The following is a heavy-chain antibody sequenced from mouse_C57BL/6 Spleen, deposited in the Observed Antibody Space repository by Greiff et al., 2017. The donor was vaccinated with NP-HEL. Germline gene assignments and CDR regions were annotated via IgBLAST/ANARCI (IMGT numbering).Heavy chain of an antibody. V-gene: IGHV1-64*01. CDR3: ARDTTVVDPYWYFDV. CDR1: GYTFTSYW. Sequence: QVQLKQPGAELVKPGASVKLSCKASGYTFTSYWMHWVKQRPGQGLEWIGMIHPNSGSTNYNEKFKSKATLTVDKSSSTAYMQLSSLTSEDSAVYYCARDTTVVDPYWYFDVWGTGTTVTVSS. J-gene: IGHJ1*03. CDR2: IHPNSGST. D-gene: IGHD1-1*01.